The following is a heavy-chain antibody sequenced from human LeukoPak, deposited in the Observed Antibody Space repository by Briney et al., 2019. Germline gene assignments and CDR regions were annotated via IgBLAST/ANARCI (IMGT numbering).Heavy chain of an antibody. J-gene: IGHJ3*02. CDR3: ARRPLGEDAFDI. Sequence: PSETLSLTCTVSGGSISSGGYYWSWIRQHPGKGLEWIGYIYHSGSTYYNPSLKSRVTISVDRSKNQFSLKLSSVTAADTAVYYCARRPLGEDAFDIWGQGTMVTVSS. D-gene: IGHD3-16*01. V-gene: IGHV4-30-2*01. CDR2: IYHSGST. CDR1: GGSISSGGYY.